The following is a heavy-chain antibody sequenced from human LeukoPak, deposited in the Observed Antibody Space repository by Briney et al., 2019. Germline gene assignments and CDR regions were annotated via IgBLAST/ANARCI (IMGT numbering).Heavy chain of an antibody. V-gene: IGHV1-3*01. CDR1: GYTFTSYA. CDR3: ARAYYDFWSGYYTDYYYDMDV. D-gene: IGHD3-3*01. Sequence: ASVKVSCKASGYTFTSYAMHWVRQAPGQRLEWMGWINAGNGNTKYSQKFQGRVTITRDTSASTAYMELSSLRSEDTAVYYCARAYYDFWSGYYTDYYYDMDVWGQGTTVTVSS. J-gene: IGHJ6*02. CDR2: INAGNGNT.